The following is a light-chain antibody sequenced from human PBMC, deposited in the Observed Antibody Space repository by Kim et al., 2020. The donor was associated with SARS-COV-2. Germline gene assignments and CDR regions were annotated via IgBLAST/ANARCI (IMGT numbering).Light chain of an antibody. CDR3: QQSDNYPWT. CDR1: QSISGW. V-gene: IGKV1-39*01. J-gene: IGKJ1*01. Sequence: AAVGARITITCRASQSISGWLDWYQQQPGKAPKFLIYDAFSLESGVPSRFSGSGSGTEFTLTISNLHPEDFATYYCQQSDNYPWTFGQGTKVDIK. CDR2: DAF.